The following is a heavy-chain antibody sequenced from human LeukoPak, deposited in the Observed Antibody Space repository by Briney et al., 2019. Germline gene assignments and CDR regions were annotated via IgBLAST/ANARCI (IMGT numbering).Heavy chain of an antibody. V-gene: IGHV3-30*02. J-gene: IGHJ4*02. CDR3: VKGSSKTNLLVYFES. CDR2: ICYVGRNK. CDR1: GLTLSNHG. Sequence: GGSLRLSCTTSGLTLSNHGMHWVRQAPARGREWVAFICYVGRNKLYADSVKGRFTISRENSKNTLYLEMDSLRVEDTAVYHCVKGSSKTNLLVYFESWGQGTVVTVSS. D-gene: IGHD2-8*01.